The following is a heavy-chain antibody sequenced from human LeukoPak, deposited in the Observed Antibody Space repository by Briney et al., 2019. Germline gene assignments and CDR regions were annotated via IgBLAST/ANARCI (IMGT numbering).Heavy chain of an antibody. D-gene: IGHD2-2*01. CDR3: ARGRSDIVVVPAATGGPRIDY. J-gene: IGHJ4*02. CDR1: GGSISSGSYY. V-gene: IGHV4-61*10. Sequence: PSETLSLTCTVSGGSISSGSYYWSWIRQPAGKGLEWIGEINHSGSTNYNPSLKSRVTISVDTSKNQFSLKLSSVTAADTAVYYCARGRSDIVVVPAATGGPRIDYWGQGTLATVSS. CDR2: INHSGST.